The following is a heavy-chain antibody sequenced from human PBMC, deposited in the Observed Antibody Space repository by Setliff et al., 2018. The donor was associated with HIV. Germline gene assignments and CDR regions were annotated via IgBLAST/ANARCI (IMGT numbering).Heavy chain of an antibody. CDR1: GGSISSSSYY. V-gene: IGHV4-39*07. J-gene: IGHJ4*02. Sequence: LSLTCTVSGGSISSSSYYWGWIRQPPGKGLEWIGSIYHSGSTYYNPSLKSRVTISVDTSKNQFSLKLSSVTAADAAVYYCARRRDFDYWGQGTLVTVSS. CDR2: IYHSGST. CDR3: ARRRDFDY.